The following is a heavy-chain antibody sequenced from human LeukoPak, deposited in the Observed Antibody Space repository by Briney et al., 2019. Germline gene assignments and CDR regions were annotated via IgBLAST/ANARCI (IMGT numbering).Heavy chain of an antibody. CDR1: GVSISSGDYY. D-gene: IGHD5-24*01. J-gene: IGHJ4*02. CDR3: ARGDGYHLDY. CDR2: IYYSGST. Sequence: PSETLSLTCTVSGVSISSGDYYWSWIRQPPGKGLEWIGYIYYSGSTYYNPSLKSRVTISVDTPKNQFSLKLSSVTAADTAVYYCARGDGYHLDYWGQGTLVTVSS. V-gene: IGHV4-30-4*01.